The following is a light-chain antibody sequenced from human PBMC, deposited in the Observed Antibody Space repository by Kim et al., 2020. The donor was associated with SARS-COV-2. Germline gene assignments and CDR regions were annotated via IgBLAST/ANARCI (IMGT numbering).Light chain of an antibody. J-gene: IGKJ1*01. V-gene: IGKV3D-15*01. CDR1: QRVSTN. Sequence: VSPGQSVTRSCRASQRVSTNLAWYQQNPGQGPRLLMFGAFTRATGIPARFSGSGSGTEFTLTISSLQSEDFAVYYCQQYENWPRTFGQGTKVDIK. CDR3: QQYENWPRT. CDR2: GAF.